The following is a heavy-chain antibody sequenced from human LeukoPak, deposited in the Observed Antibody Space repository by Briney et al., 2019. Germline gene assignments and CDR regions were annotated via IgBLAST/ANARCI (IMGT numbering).Heavy chain of an antibody. J-gene: IGHJ6*03. CDR3: ARASRYYDILTGYYKGYYYYMDV. CDR2: INHIGST. D-gene: IGHD3-9*01. CDR1: GGSFSGYC. V-gene: IGHV4-34*01. Sequence: SETLSLTCAVYGGSFSGYCWSWIRQPPGKGLEWIGEINHIGSTNYNPSLKSRVTISVDTSKNQFSLKLSSVTAADTAVYYCARASRYYDILTGYYKGYYYYMDVWGKGTTVTVSS.